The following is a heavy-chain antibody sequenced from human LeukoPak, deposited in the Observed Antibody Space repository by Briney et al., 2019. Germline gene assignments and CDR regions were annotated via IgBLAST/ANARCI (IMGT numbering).Heavy chain of an antibody. CDR1: GGPISSYY. CDR3: ARIYSFGIAYYFDY. Sequence: NPSETLSLTCTVSGGPISSYYWSWIRQPPGKGLEWIGYIYYSGSTNYNPSLKSRVTISIDTSKNQFSLKVTSVTAADTAMYYCARIYSFGIAYYFDYWGQGTLVTVSS. V-gene: IGHV4-59*01. J-gene: IGHJ4*02. D-gene: IGHD5-18*01. CDR2: IYYSGST.